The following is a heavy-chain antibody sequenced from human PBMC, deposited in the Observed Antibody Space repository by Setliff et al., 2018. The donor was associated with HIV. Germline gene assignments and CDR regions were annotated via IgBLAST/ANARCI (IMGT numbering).Heavy chain of an antibody. V-gene: IGHV4-34*01. CDR1: GGSFSGYY. CDR2: IYYSGSL. D-gene: IGHD1-26*01. J-gene: IGHJ5*02. Sequence: KTSETLSLTCAVYGGSFSGYYWSWIRQPPGKGLEWIASIYYSGSLYYNPSLTSRVAISVDASNNRISLNLRSVTAADTAVYYCARHRGRVGATSDLWGQGAPVTVSS. CDR3: ARHRGRVGATSDL.